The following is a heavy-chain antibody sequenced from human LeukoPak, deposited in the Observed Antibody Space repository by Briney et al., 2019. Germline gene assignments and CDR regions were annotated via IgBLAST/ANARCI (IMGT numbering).Heavy chain of an antibody. Sequence: PSETLSLTCTVSGGSIGSSTYYWGWIRQPPGKGLEWIGSIYYSGSTNYNPSLKSRVTISVDTSKNQFSLKVISVTAADTAVYYCARRTVGATANFDFWGQGTLVTVSS. CDR2: IYYSGST. CDR3: ARRTVGATANFDF. V-gene: IGHV4-39*01. CDR1: GGSIGSSTYY. D-gene: IGHD1-26*01. J-gene: IGHJ4*02.